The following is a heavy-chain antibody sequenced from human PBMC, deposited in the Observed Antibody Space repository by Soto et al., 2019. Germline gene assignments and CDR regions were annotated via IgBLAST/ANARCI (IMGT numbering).Heavy chain of an antibody. D-gene: IGHD1-26*01. Sequence: DVQLLESGGGLVQPGGSLRLSCSASGFTFSNYAMSWVRRIPGKGLEWVSAISGSGGSTNYEDSVKGRFTISRDNSKSTLYLQMNSLRVDDTAVYYSAKGSPYSGTYFHPWGQGTLVTVSS. CDR1: GFTFSNYA. J-gene: IGHJ5*02. V-gene: IGHV3-23*01. CDR3: AKGSPYSGTYFHP. CDR2: ISGSGGST.